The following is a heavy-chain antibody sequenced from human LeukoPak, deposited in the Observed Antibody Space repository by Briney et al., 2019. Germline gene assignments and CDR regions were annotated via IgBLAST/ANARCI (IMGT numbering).Heavy chain of an antibody. CDR3: ARAFYGDGFGY. Sequence: GRSLRLSCAASGFTFSSYAMHWVRQAPGKGLEWVAVISYDGSNKYYADSVKGRFTISRDNSKNTLYLQMNSLRAEDTAVYYCARAFYGDGFGYWGQGTLVTVSS. V-gene: IGHV3-30-3*01. D-gene: IGHD4-17*01. CDR1: GFTFSSYA. CDR2: ISYDGSNK. J-gene: IGHJ4*02.